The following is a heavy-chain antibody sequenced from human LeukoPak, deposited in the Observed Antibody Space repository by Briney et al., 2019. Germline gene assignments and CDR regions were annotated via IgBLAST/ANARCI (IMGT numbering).Heavy chain of an antibody. V-gene: IGHV1-69*06. CDR3: ARDGRGSRSSWFDP. CDR1: GGTFSSYA. J-gene: IGHJ5*02. D-gene: IGHD3-10*01. CDR2: IIPIFGTA. Sequence: SVKVSCKASGGTFSSYAISWVRQAPGQGLEWMGGIIPIFGTANYAQKFQGRVTITADKSTSTAYMELSSLRSEDTAVYYCARDGRGSRSSWFDPWGQGTLVTVSS.